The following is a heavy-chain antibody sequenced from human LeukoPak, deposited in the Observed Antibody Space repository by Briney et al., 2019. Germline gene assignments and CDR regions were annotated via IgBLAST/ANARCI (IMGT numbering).Heavy chain of an antibody. CDR2: INPNSGGT. V-gene: IGHV1-2*04. Sequence: ASVKVSCKASGYTFTGYYMHWVRQAPGQGLEWMGWINPNSGGTNYAQKFQGWVTMTRDTSISTAYMELSRLRSDDTAVYYCARGPRLRYFDWLLSFDYRGQGTLVTVSS. D-gene: IGHD3-9*01. CDR1: GYTFTGYY. J-gene: IGHJ4*02. CDR3: ARGPRLRYFDWLLSFDY.